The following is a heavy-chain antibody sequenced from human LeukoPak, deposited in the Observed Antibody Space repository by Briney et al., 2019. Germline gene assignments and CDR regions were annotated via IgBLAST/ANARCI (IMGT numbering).Heavy chain of an antibody. CDR3: ARDLPYDFWSGYYPFDY. V-gene: IGHV6-1*01. CDR1: GDSVSSKSAA. CDR2: TYYRSKWYN. Sequence: SQTLSLTCAISGDSVSSKSAAWNWIRQSPSRGLEWLGRTYYRSKWYNDYAVSVKSRITINPDTSKNQFSLQLNSVTPEDTAVYYCARDLPYDFWSGYYPFDYWGQGTLVTVSS. J-gene: IGHJ4*02. D-gene: IGHD3-3*01.